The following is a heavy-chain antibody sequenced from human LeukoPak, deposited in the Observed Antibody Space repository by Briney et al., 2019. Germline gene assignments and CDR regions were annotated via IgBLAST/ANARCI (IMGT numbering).Heavy chain of an antibody. J-gene: IGHJ4*02. V-gene: IGHV4-34*01. Sequence: PSETLSLTCTVSGGSISGYYWSWIRQPPGKGLEWIGEINHSGSTNYNPSLKSRVTISVDTSKNQFSLKLSSVTAADTAVYYCARRYSSGWYGYWGQGTLVTVSS. CDR3: ARRYSSGWYGY. CDR1: GGSISGYY. D-gene: IGHD6-19*01. CDR2: INHSGST.